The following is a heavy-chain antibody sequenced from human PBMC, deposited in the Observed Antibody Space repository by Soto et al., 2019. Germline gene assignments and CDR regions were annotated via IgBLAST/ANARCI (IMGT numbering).Heavy chain of an antibody. V-gene: IGHV4-30-2*03. CDR1: GDTISTGGYT. CDR2: TYHSGST. D-gene: IGHD2-21*02. CDR3: ARHLYCGGDCYSLPHAGPFYYYGMDV. J-gene: IGHJ6*02. Sequence: SETLSLTCDVSGDTISTGGYTWAWIRQPPGKALEWIGRTYHSGSTYYNPSLKSRVTISVDTSKNQFSLKLSSVTAADTAVYYCARHLYCGGDCYSLPHAGPFYYYGMDVWGQGTTVTVSS.